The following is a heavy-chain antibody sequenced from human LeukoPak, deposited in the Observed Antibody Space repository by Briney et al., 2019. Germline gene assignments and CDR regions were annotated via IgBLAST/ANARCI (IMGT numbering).Heavy chain of an antibody. Sequence: KPSETLSLTCTVSGGSISSSSYYWGWIRQPPGKGLEWIGTIYYSGSTYYNPSLKSRVTISVDTSKNQFSLKLSSVTAADTAVYYCARMNYYGSGSLDYWGQGTLVTVSS. CDR1: GGSISSSSYY. V-gene: IGHV4-39*07. CDR2: IYYSGST. CDR3: ARMNYYGSGSLDY. D-gene: IGHD3-10*01. J-gene: IGHJ4*02.